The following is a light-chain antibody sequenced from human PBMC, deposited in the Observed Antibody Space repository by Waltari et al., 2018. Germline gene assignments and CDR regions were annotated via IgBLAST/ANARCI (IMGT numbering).Light chain of an antibody. Sequence: QSVLTQPPSATGSPGQSVTISCTGTNSDVGAYNYVSWYQQHPGKVPKLLLYGVTKRPSGVPVRFSGSKSGNTASLTVSGLQADDEADYYCSSYAHNNHFVFGTGTKVTVL. CDR1: NSDVGAYNY. CDR2: GVT. J-gene: IGLJ1*01. CDR3: SSYAHNNHFV. V-gene: IGLV2-8*01.